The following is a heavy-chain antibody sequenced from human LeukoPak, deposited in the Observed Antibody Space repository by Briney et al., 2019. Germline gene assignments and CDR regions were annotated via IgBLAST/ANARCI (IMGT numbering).Heavy chain of an antibody. CDR2: ITSNSRTI. CDR1: GFTFSNYE. J-gene: IGHJ4*02. CDR3: ESDMCDY. V-gene: IGHV3-48*04. Sequence: PGGSLRLSCAASGFTFSNYEMKWVRQAPGKGLEWVSSITSNSRTIYYADSVKGRFTISRDNAKNSLYLQMNSLRAEDTAVYYGESDMCDYWGQGTLVTVSS.